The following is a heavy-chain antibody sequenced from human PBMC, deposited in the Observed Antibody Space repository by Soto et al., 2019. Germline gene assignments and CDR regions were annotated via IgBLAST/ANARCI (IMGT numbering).Heavy chain of an antibody. V-gene: IGHV3-20*04. CDR3: AKARGSGNYAKIDY. D-gene: IGHD3-10*01. J-gene: IGHJ4*02. CDR2: INWNGCST. CDR1: GFTFDDYG. Sequence: EVQLVESGGGVVRPGGSLRLSCAASGFTFDDYGMSWVRQAPGKGLEWVSGINWNGCSTGYADSVKDRFTISRDNAKKSLYLQRNSLRAEDTALYYCAKARGSGNYAKIDYWGQGTLVTVSS.